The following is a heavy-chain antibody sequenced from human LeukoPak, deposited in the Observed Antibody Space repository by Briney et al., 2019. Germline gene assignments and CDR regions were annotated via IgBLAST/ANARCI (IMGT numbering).Heavy chain of an antibody. V-gene: IGHV1-2*02. CDR2: INPNSGDT. CDR3: ARGDYYGSPKVVAA. D-gene: IGHD3-10*01. Sequence: ASVKVSCKASGGTFSSYAINWVPPAPGQGREWIGWINPNSGDTNYAQKFQDRVTMTRDTSISTAYIELNFLRSDDTAVFYCARGDYYGSPKVVAAWGQGTLVTVSS. CDR1: GGTFSSYA. J-gene: IGHJ5*02.